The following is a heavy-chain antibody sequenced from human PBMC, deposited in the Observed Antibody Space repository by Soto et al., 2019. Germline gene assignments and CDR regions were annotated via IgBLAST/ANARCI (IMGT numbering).Heavy chain of an antibody. D-gene: IGHD3-22*01. CDR2: IIAYNGNT. Sequence: ASVKVSFKASGYTFTSYGISWVRQAPVQGLEWMGWIIAYNGNTNYAQKLQGRVTMTTDTSTSTAYMELRSLRSDDTAVYYCARDEYYYDSSGYSNWFDPWGQGTLVTVSS. V-gene: IGHV1-18*04. CDR1: GYTFTSYG. CDR3: ARDEYYYDSSGYSNWFDP. J-gene: IGHJ5*02.